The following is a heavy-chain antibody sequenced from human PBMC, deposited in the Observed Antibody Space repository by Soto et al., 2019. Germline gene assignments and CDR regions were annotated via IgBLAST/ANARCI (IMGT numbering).Heavy chain of an antibody. Sequence: QVQLQELGPGLVKPSETLSLTCTVSGGSISSYYWSWIRQPPGKGLEWIGYIYYSGSTNYNPSLKSRVTISVDTSKNQFSLKLSSVTAADTAVYYCARGVWFGEFTFDYWGQGTLVTVSS. CDR2: IYYSGST. D-gene: IGHD3-10*01. CDR3: ARGVWFGEFTFDY. CDR1: GGSISSYY. V-gene: IGHV4-59*01. J-gene: IGHJ4*02.